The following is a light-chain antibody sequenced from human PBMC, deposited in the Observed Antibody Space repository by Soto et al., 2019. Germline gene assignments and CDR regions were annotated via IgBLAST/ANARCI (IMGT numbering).Light chain of an antibody. CDR2: EVS. J-gene: IGLJ2*01. V-gene: IGLV2-8*01. Sequence: QSVLTQPPSASGSPGQSVTISCTGTSRDVVGYNYVSWYQQHPGKAPKLMISEVSKRPSGVPDRFSGSKSGNTASLTVSGLQAEDEADYYCSSFAGNNNLVFGGGTKLTVL. CDR3: SSFAGNNNLV. CDR1: SRDVVGYNY.